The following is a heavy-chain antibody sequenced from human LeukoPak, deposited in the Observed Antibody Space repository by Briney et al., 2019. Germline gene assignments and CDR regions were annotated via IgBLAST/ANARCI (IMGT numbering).Heavy chain of an antibody. V-gene: IGHV1-2*02. Sequence: ASVKDSCKASGYTFTGYYMHWVRQAPGQGLEWMGWINPNSGGTNYAQKFQGRVTMTRDTSISTAYMELSRLRSDDTAVYYCARVSPLIAVAGDFDYWGQGTLVTVSS. J-gene: IGHJ4*02. D-gene: IGHD6-19*01. CDR1: GYTFTGYY. CDR3: ARVSPLIAVAGDFDY. CDR2: INPNSGGT.